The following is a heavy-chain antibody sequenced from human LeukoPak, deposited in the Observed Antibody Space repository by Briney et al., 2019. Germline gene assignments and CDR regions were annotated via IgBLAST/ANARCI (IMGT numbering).Heavy chain of an antibody. CDR3: ARGGYSNYVGGAFDI. Sequence: SGTLSLTCAVSGGSLSSSNWWSWVRQPPGKGLEWIGEIYHSGSTNYNPSLKSRVTISVDKSKNQFSLKLSSVTAADTAVYYCARGGYSNYVGGAFDIWGQGTMVTVSS. V-gene: IGHV4-4*02. J-gene: IGHJ3*02. CDR1: GGSLSSSNW. D-gene: IGHD4-11*01. CDR2: IYHSGST.